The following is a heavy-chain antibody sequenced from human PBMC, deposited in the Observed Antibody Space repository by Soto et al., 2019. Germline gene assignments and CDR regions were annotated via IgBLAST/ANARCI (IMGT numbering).Heavy chain of an antibody. V-gene: IGHV3-7*03. Sequence: GGSLRLSCAASGFTLGDYWMSWVRQAPGKGLKWVANINHDGSEKYFVDSVKGRFTLSRDNAENSLILDLNTLRAEDTAVYFCARGQATVIANPTYHFDLWGRGTLVTVSS. J-gene: IGHJ2*01. D-gene: IGHD4-17*01. CDR3: ARGQATVIANPTYHFDL. CDR1: GFTLGDYW. CDR2: INHDGSEK.